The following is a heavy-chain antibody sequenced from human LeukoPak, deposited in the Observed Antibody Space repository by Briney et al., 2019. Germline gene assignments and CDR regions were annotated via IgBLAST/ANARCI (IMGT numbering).Heavy chain of an antibody. V-gene: IGHV3-48*01. Sequence: TGGSLRLSCAASGFTLSSYSMNWVRQAPGKGLEWVSYISSSSSTIYYADSVKGRFTISRDNAKNSLYLQMNSLRAEDTAVYYCARWGYPRGIPAAISVYYMDVWGKGTTATVSS. CDR1: GFTLSSYS. D-gene: IGHD2-2*01. CDR2: ISSSSSTI. J-gene: IGHJ6*03. CDR3: ARWGYPRGIPAAISVYYMDV.